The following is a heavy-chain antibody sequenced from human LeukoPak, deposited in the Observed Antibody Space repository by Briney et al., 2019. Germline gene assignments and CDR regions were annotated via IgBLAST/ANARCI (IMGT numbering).Heavy chain of an antibody. Sequence: PGGSLRLSCAASGFTFSSYSMNWVRQAPGKGLEWVSYISSSSSTIYYADSVKGRFTISRDNAKNSLYLQMNSLRAEDTAVYYCARESGGTSSGYSWQKQTGYFDYWGQGTLVTVSS. CDR1: GFTFSSYS. J-gene: IGHJ4*02. CDR2: ISSSSSTI. D-gene: IGHD3-22*01. V-gene: IGHV3-48*01. CDR3: ARESGGTSSGYSWQKQTGYFDY.